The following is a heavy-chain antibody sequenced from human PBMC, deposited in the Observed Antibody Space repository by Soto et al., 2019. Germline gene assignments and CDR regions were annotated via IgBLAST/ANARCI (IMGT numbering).Heavy chain of an antibody. CDR3: ATGFYGVYVGGYYYYGMDV. D-gene: IGHD4-17*01. V-gene: IGHV1-24*01. CDR2: FDPEDVET. Sequence: ASVKVSCKVSGYTLTELSMHWGRQAPGKGLEWMGGFDPEDVETIYAQKFQGRVTMTEDTSTDTAYMELSSLRSEDTAVYYCATGFYGVYVGGYYYYGMDVWGRGTTVTVSS. J-gene: IGHJ6*02. CDR1: GYTLTELS.